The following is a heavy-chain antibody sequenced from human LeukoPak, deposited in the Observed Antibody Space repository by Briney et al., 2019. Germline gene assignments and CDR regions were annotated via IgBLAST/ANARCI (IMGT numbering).Heavy chain of an antibody. CDR2: IIPIFGIA. CDR3: AREGGYCSSTSCYMATYNWFDP. J-gene: IGHJ5*02. D-gene: IGHD2-2*02. V-gene: IGHV1-69*01. CDR1: GGTFSSYA. Sequence: SVKVSCKASGGTFSSYAISWVRQAPGQVLEWMGGIIPIFGIANYAQKFQGRVTITADESTSTAYMELSSLRSEDTAVYYCAREGGYCSSTSCYMATYNWFDPWGQGTLVTVSS.